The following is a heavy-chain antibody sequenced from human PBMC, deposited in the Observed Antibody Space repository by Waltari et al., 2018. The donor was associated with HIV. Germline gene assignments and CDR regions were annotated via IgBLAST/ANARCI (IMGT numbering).Heavy chain of an antibody. Sequence: QVQLQQWGAGLLKPSETLSLTCAVYGGSFSGYSWSWIRQPPGKGLGWIGEIKHSGRPNCNPALKSRVTISVDTSKNQFSRKLGSLTAADTAVYYCARGHFFAIAVAGVYLPIELDFWGQGTTVTVSS. D-gene: IGHD6-19*01. J-gene: IGHJ6*02. CDR3: ARGHFFAIAVAGVYLPIELDF. V-gene: IGHV4-34*01. CDR2: IKHSGRP. CDR1: GGSFSGYS.